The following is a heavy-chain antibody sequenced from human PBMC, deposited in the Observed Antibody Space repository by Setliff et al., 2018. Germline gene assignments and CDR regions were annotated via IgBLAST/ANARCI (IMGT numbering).Heavy chain of an antibody. CDR2: FWADGNRR. CDR3: GRDDDTTSHYSILNF. J-gene: IGHJ3*01. CDR1: GFILRNYG. D-gene: IGHD4-4*01. V-gene: IGHV3-33*08. Sequence: VGSLSLSCTASGFILRNYGIHWVRQAPGKGLEWVAVFWADGNRRFYADSVKGRFTVSRDLSMDTVFLQMDSLRAEDTALYYCGRDDDTTSHYSILNFWGQGTMVTVSS.